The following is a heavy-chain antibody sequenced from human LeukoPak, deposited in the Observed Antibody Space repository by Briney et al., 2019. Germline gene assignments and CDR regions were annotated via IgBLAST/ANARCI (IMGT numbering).Heavy chain of an antibody. CDR2: MNPNSGNT. D-gene: IGHD3-10*01. J-gene: IGHJ6*02. Sequence: GASVKVSCKASGYTFTSYDINWVRQATGQGLEWMGWMNPNSGNTGYAQKFQGRVTMTRNTSISTAYMELSSLRSEDTAVYYCARNSGSFYYYYGMDVWGQGTTVTVSS. CDR1: GYTFTSYD. V-gene: IGHV1-8*01. CDR3: ARNSGSFYYYYGMDV.